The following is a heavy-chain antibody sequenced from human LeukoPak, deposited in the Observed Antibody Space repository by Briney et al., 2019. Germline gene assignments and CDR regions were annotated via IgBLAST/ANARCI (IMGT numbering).Heavy chain of an antibody. Sequence: PGGSLRLSCAASGFTFSSYWMSWVRQAPGKGLEWVANIKQDGSEKYYVDSVKGRFTISRDNSKSTLYLQMNSLRAEDTAVYYCAKQTGDPYYFDYWGQGTLVTVSS. CDR2: IKQDGSEK. V-gene: IGHV3-7*03. J-gene: IGHJ4*02. CDR3: AKQTGDPYYFDY. CDR1: GFTFSSYW. D-gene: IGHD7-27*01.